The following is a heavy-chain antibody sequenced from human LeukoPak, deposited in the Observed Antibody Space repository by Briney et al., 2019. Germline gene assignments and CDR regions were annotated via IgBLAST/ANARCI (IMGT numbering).Heavy chain of an antibody. CDR1: GFTFSRYE. J-gene: IGHJ6*02. D-gene: IGHD4-17*01. CDR3: ASSYSHYGDYVGSSDYYYGMDV. V-gene: IGHV3-48*03. Sequence: GGSLRLSCAASGFTFSRYEMNWVRQAPGKGLEWVSYISSSGSTIYYADSVKGRFTISRDNAKNSLYLQMNSLRAEDTAVYYCASSYSHYGDYVGSSDYYYGMDVWGQGTTVAVSS. CDR2: ISSSGSTI.